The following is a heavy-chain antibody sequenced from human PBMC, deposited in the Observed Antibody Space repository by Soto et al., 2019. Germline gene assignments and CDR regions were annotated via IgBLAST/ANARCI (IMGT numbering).Heavy chain of an antibody. CDR3: VMVDNYVTPTPQDV. D-gene: IGHD3-16*01. Sequence: QVQLVQSGDEVKKPGASVKVSCKASGYIFVNYGIAWVRQAPGQGIEWMGWVSPYTGNTHSASKVQSKLTKTTDTSTSTAYMDLGSLTSDDTAVYYCVMVDNYVTPTPQDVWGQGTTVTVSS. CDR1: GYIFVNYG. CDR2: VSPYTGNT. J-gene: IGHJ6*02. V-gene: IGHV1-18*01.